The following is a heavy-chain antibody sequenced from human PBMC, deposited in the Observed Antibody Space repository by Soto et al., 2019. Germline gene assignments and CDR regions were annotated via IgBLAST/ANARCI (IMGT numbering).Heavy chain of an antibody. Sequence: GGSLRLSCAASGFTFSSYEMNWVRQAPGKGLEWVSYISSSGSTIYYADSVKGRFTISRDNAKNSLYLQMNSLRAEDTAVYYCARDETKVTNDNYYGMDVWGQGTTVTVSS. V-gene: IGHV3-48*03. CDR3: ARDETKVTNDNYYGMDV. D-gene: IGHD4-4*01. CDR2: ISSSGSTI. J-gene: IGHJ6*02. CDR1: GFTFSSYE.